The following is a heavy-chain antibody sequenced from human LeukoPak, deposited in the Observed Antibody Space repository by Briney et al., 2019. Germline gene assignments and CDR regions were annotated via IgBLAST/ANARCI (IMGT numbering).Heavy chain of an antibody. CDR1: GGSISSYY. CDR2: IYYSGST. Sequence: TSQTLSLTCTVSGGSISSYYWSWIRQPPGKGLEWIGYIYYSGSTNYNPSLKSRVTISVDTSKNQFSLKLSSVTAADTAVYYCARSQNYYGSGDYWSQGTLVTVSS. V-gene: IGHV4-59*01. D-gene: IGHD3-10*01. J-gene: IGHJ4*02. CDR3: ARSQNYYGSGDY.